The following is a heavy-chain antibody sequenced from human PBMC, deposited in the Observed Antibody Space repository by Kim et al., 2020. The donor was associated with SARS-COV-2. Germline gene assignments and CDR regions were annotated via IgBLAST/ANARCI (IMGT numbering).Heavy chain of an antibody. V-gene: IGHV3-23*01. CDR3: AKEMKGGLSTMDH. CDR2: ISGSGGST. J-gene: IGHJ4*02. D-gene: IGHD3-10*01. Sequence: GGSLRLSCAASGFGFGNYPMSWVRQAPGKGLEWVSAISGSGGSTYYTTSVRGRFVISRDNSKDTLFLQMNILRAEDTAIYYGAKEMKGGLSTMDHWGQGVLVSVSS. CDR1: GFGFGNYP.